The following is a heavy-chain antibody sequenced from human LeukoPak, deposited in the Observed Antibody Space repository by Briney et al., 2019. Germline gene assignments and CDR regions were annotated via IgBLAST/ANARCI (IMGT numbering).Heavy chain of an antibody. CDR3: ARADYDSSGYYYDGNDAFDI. Sequence: GGSLRLSCAASGFTFSSYGMHWVRQAPGKGLEWVAVIWYDGSNKYYAASVKGRFTISRDNSKNTLYLQMNSLRAEDTAVYYCARADYDSSGYYYDGNDAFDIWGQGTMVTVSS. D-gene: IGHD3-22*01. J-gene: IGHJ3*02. V-gene: IGHV3-33*01. CDR2: IWYDGSNK. CDR1: GFTFSSYG.